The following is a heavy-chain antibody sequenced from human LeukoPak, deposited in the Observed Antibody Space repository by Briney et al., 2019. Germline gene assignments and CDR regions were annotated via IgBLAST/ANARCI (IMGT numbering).Heavy chain of an antibody. Sequence: SVKVSCKASGGTFSSYAISWVRQAPGQGLEWMGRIIPILGIANYAQKFQGRVTITADKSTSTAYMELSSLRSEDTAVYYCAGRYCSGGSCYRAFDIWGEGTMVTVSS. D-gene: IGHD2-15*01. J-gene: IGHJ3*02. CDR2: IIPILGIA. V-gene: IGHV1-69*04. CDR1: GGTFSSYA. CDR3: AGRYCSGGSCYRAFDI.